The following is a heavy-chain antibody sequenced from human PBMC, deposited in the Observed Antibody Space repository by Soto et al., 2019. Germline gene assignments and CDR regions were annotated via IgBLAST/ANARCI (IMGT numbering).Heavy chain of an antibody. Sequence: EVQLLESGGGLVQPGGSLRLSCAASGFTFSSYAMSWVRQAPGKGLEWVSAISGSGGSTYYADSVKGRFTISRDNSKNTLDLQMNSLRAEDTAVYYCAKQVVAALDYYYDMDDWGKGTTVTVSS. CDR3: AKQVVAALDYYYDMDD. V-gene: IGHV3-23*01. CDR1: GFTFSSYA. J-gene: IGHJ6*03. CDR2: ISGSGGST. D-gene: IGHD2-15*01.